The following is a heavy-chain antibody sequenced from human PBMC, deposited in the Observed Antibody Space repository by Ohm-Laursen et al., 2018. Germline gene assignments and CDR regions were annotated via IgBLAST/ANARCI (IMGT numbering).Heavy chain of an antibody. CDR3: AKKGGMDV. CDR2: INRDGGSE. V-gene: IGHV3-7*03. J-gene: IGHJ6*02. CDR1: GFSFSSYW. Sequence: SLRLSCAASGFSFSSYWMAWVRQTPGKGLEWVANINRDGGSESYVDSVQGRFTISRDNAKNLLYLQMNNLRAEDTAVYYCAKKGGMDVWGQGTTVTVSS.